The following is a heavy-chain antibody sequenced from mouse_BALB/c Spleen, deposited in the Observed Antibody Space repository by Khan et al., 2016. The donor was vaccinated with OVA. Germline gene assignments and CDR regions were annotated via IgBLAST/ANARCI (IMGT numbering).Heavy chain of an antibody. V-gene: IGHV3-2*02. Sequence: EVQLQESGPGLVKPSQSLSLTCTVTGYSITSGYGWNWIRQFPGNKLEWMGYISYSGSINYNPSPKSRISITRDTSKNQFFLQLNSVTTEDTATYYCARTARIKYWGQGTTLTVSS. CDR3: ARTARIKY. CDR1: GYSITSGYG. D-gene: IGHD1-2*01. J-gene: IGHJ2*01. CDR2: ISYSGSI.